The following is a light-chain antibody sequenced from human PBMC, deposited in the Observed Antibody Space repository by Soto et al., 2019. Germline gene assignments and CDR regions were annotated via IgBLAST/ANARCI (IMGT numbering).Light chain of an antibody. CDR1: SSDVGGYNY. V-gene: IGLV2-8*01. Sequence: QSALTQPPSASGSPGQSVTISCTGTSSDVGGYNYVSWYQQHPGKAPKLLIYEVIKRPSGVPDRFSASRSGNTASLTVSGLQAEDEADYYCSSYAGSNTPYVFGTGTKFTVL. CDR3: SSYAGSNTPYV. J-gene: IGLJ1*01. CDR2: EVI.